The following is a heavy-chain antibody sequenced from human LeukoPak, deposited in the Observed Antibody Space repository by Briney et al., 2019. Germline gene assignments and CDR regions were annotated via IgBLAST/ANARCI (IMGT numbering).Heavy chain of an antibody. CDR2: INPNSGGT. CDR3: ARDYDILTGYPSTSDAFDI. J-gene: IGHJ3*02. Sequence: ASVKVSCKASGYTFTGYYMHWVRQAPGQGLEWMGWINPNSGGTNYAQKFQGRVTMTRDTSISTAYMELSRLRSDDTAVYYCARDYDILTGYPSTSDAFDIWGQGTMVTVSS. V-gene: IGHV1-2*02. D-gene: IGHD3-9*01. CDR1: GYTFTGYY.